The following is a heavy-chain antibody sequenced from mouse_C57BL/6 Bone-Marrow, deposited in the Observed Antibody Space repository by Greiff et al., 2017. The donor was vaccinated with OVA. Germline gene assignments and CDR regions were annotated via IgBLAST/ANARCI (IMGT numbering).Heavy chain of an antibody. V-gene: IGHV14-4*01. CDR1: GFNIKDDY. CDR2: IDPENGDT. J-gene: IGHJ3*01. Sequence: DVQLQESGAELVRPGASVKLSCTASGFNIKDDYMHWVKQRPEQGLEWIGWIDPENGDTEYASKFQGKATITADTSSNTAYLQLSSLTSEDTAVYYCTTYPFAYWGQGTLVTVSA. CDR3: TTYPFAY.